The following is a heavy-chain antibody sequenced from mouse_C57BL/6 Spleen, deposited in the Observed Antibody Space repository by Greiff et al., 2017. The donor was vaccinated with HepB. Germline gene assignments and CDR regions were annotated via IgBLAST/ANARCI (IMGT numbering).Heavy chain of an antibody. J-gene: IGHJ4*01. CDR2: INPGSGGT. V-gene: IGHV1-54*01. Sequence: VKLMESGAELVRPGTSVKVSCKASGYAFTNYLIEWVKQRPGQGLEWIGVINPGSGGTNYNEKFKGKATLTADKSSSTAYMQLSSLTSEDSAVYFCARNSNYDRAMDYWGQGTSVTVSS. CDR3: ARNSNYDRAMDY. D-gene: IGHD2-5*01. CDR1: GYAFTNYL.